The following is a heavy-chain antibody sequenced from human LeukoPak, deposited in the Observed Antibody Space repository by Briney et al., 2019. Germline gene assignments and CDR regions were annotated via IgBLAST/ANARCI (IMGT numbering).Heavy chain of an antibody. CDR2: MYYSGST. J-gene: IGHJ4*02. Sequence: PSETLSLTCTDSGGSISSYYWSWIRQPPGKGLEWIGYMYYSGSTNYNPSLGSRVTISVDTSKNQFSLKLSSVTAADTAVYYCARNLGSGWYYDYWGQGILVTVSS. V-gene: IGHV4-59*08. CDR1: GGSISSYY. D-gene: IGHD6-19*01. CDR3: ARNLGSGWYYDY.